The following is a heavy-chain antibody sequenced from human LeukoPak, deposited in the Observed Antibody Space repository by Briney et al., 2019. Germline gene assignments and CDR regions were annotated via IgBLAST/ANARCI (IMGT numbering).Heavy chain of an antibody. D-gene: IGHD3-10*01. CDR2: INSGSSYI. Sequence: GGSLRLSCAASGFTFSDYYMSWVRQAPGKGLEWLSFINSGSSYIKYADSVKGRFIISRDNDKSSVYLQMDGLRAEDTAVYYCAKDLGGSGSFSCEVYWGQGVLVTVSS. V-gene: IGHV3-11*05. J-gene: IGHJ4*02. CDR3: AKDLGGSGSFSCEVY. CDR1: GFTFSDYY.